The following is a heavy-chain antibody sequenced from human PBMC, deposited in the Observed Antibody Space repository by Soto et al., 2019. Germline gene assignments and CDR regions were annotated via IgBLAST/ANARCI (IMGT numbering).Heavy chain of an antibody. V-gene: IGHV4-4*02. Sequence: PSETLSLTCVVSGTSISSSYWWTWVRQAPGKGLEWIGEMYHSGITNYNPSLKSRVTISVDTSKNQFSLKLSSVTAADTAVYYCATQEVGGSYVYTFDPWGQGTLVTVS. J-gene: IGHJ5*02. CDR2: MYHSGIT. CDR3: ATQEVGGSYVYTFDP. CDR1: GTSISSSYW. D-gene: IGHD1-26*01.